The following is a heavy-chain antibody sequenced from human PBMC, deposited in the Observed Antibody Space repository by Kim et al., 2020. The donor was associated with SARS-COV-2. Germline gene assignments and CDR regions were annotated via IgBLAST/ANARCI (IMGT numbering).Heavy chain of an antibody. CDR1: GGTFSSYA. J-gene: IGHJ6*02. CDR3: ATDIFWSGLVYYYYYGMDV. Sequence: SVKVSCKASGGTFSSYAISWVRQAPGQGLEWMGGIIPIFGTANYAQKFQGRVTITADESTSTAYMELSSLRSEDTAVYYCATDIFWSGLVYYYYYGMDVWGQGTTVNVSS. CDR2: IIPIFGTA. V-gene: IGHV1-69*13. D-gene: IGHD3-3*01.